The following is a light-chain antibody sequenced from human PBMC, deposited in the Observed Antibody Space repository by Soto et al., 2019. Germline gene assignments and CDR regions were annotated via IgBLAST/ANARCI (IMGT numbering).Light chain of an antibody. CDR2: AAS. CDR3: QQANSFPPT. J-gene: IGKJ5*01. CDR1: QTISSS. Sequence: DIQMTQSPSSVSASVGDRVTISCRASQTISSSLAWYQQKPGQAPKLLIYAASKLQIGVPARFRGSGSATEFTLTISSLQHEDVATYYCQQANSFPPTFVQGTLLHMK. V-gene: IGKV1-12*01.